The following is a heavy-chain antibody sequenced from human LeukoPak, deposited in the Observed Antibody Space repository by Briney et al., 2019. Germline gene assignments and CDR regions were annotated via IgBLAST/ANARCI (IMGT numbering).Heavy chain of an antibody. J-gene: IGHJ4*02. Sequence: ASVKVSCKAAGYSFTGSYFHLDRDAPGQGLEWVGWFNPKTGGTNYAQKVQGRVTMTTDTSITTAYMYLSRLKSDDSANDYSARGRPAFIIHCTSELLYWGQGTLVTVSS. V-gene: IGHV1-2*02. CDR1: GYSFTGSY. CDR3: ARGRPAFIIHCTSELLY. CDR2: FNPKTGGT. D-gene: IGHD3-10*01.